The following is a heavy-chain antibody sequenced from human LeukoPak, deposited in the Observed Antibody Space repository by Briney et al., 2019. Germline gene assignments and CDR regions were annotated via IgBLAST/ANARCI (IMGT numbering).Heavy chain of an antibody. Sequence: GGSLRLSCAASGFTFSSYAMSWVRQAPGKGLEWVSAIRGSGGGTNYGDSVKGRFTISRDNAKNSLYLQMNSLRAEDTAVYYCASLPDSSSGYYYYYYYMDVWGKGTTVTVSS. CDR1: GFTFSSYA. CDR3: ASLPDSSSGYYYYYYYMDV. V-gene: IGHV3-23*01. CDR2: IRGSGGGT. D-gene: IGHD6-13*01. J-gene: IGHJ6*03.